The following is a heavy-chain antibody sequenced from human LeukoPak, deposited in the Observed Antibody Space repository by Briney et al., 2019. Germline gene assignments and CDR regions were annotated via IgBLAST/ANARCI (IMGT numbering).Heavy chain of an antibody. CDR3: ARPTTKYSSGWATDAFDI. Sequence: ASVKVSCKASGYTFTGYYMHWVRQAPGQGLEWMGWINPNSGGTNYAQKFRGWVTMTRDTSISTAYTELSRLRSDDTAVYYCARPTTKYSSGWATDAFDIWGQGTMVTVSS. CDR1: GYTFTGYY. V-gene: IGHV1-2*04. J-gene: IGHJ3*02. D-gene: IGHD6-19*01. CDR2: INPNSGGT.